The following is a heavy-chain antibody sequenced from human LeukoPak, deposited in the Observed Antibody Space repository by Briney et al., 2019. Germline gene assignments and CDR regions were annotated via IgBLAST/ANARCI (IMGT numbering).Heavy chain of an antibody. CDR2: ISAYNGNT. CDR1: GYTFTSYG. D-gene: IGHD5-12*01. CDR3: ARVDIVATIDELGSAFDI. Sequence: EASVKVSCKASGYTFTSYGISWVRQAPGQGLEWMGWISAYNGNTNYAQQLQGRVTMTTDTSTITAYMELRSLRSDDTAVYYCARVDIVATIDELGSAFDIWGQGTMVTVSS. V-gene: IGHV1-18*01. J-gene: IGHJ3*02.